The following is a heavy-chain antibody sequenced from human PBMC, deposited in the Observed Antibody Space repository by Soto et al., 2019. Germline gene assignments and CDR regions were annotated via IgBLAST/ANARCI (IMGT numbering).Heavy chain of an antibody. D-gene: IGHD3-3*01. Sequence: GGSLRLSCAASGFTFSSYAMSWVRQAPGKGLEWVSAISGSGGSTYYADSVKGRFTISRDNSKNTLYLQMNSLRAEDTAVYYCAKGAVLRFLEWFSNWFDPWGQGTLVTVSS. CDR3: AKGAVLRFLEWFSNWFDP. CDR1: GFTFSSYA. CDR2: ISGSGGST. J-gene: IGHJ5*02. V-gene: IGHV3-23*01.